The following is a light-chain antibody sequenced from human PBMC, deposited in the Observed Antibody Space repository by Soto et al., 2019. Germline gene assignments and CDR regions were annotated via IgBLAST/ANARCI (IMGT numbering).Light chain of an antibody. J-gene: IGKJ1*01. CDR1: QSVSSSY. V-gene: IGKV3-20*01. CDR2: GAS. Sequence: EMVLTQSPGTLSLSPGERATLSCRASQSVSSSYLAWYQQKPGQAPRLLIYGASSRATGIPDRFSGSGSGTDFTLTIRRLEPEDFAVYYCQQYGSSPWTFGQGNKVEIK. CDR3: QQYGSSPWT.